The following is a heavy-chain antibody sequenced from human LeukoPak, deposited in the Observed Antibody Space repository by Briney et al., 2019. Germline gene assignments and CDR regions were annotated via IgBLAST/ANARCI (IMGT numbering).Heavy chain of an antibody. Sequence: AAVKVSCXASGYTFTNYDINWVRQATGQGLAGVGLMNTKSGNTGYAQKFQGRVSMTRNTPISTAYMELSSLTADDKAVYYCARGPSSSWSPGWFDPWGQGTLVTVSS. J-gene: IGHJ5*02. D-gene: IGHD6-13*01. CDR2: MNTKSGNT. V-gene: IGHV1-8*01. CDR3: ARGPSSSWSPGWFDP. CDR1: GYTFTNYD.